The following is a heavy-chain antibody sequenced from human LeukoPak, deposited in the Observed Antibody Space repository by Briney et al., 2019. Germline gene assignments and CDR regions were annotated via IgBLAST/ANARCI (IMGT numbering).Heavy chain of an antibody. J-gene: IGHJ4*02. CDR2: IYDSGST. D-gene: IGHD6-13*01. Sequence: SETLSLTCTVSGGSISSYYWNWIRQPPGKGLEWIGYIYDSGSTNYNPSLKSRVTISVDTSKNQFSLKLSSVTAADTAVYYCARLQTYSSSRHFDYWGQGTLVTVSS. CDR1: GGSISSYY. CDR3: ARLQTYSSSRHFDY. V-gene: IGHV4-59*01.